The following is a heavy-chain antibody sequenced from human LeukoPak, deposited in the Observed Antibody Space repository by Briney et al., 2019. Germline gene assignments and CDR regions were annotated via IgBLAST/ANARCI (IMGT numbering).Heavy chain of an antibody. V-gene: IGHV3-53*01. CDR1: GIIVRSNY. CDR3: ARGGYYYMDV. CDR2: IYPGGTT. Sequence: PGGSLRLSCILSGIIVRSNYMTWVRQAPGKGLEWVSVIYPGGTTFYADSVKGRFTISRDTSENTLYLLMNSLRAEDSAEYYCARGGYYYMDVWGKGTTVTVSS. D-gene: IGHD6-13*01. J-gene: IGHJ6*03.